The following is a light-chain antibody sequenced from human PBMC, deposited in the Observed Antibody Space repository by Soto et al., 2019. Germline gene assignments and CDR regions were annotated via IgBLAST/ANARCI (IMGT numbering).Light chain of an antibody. CDR1: QSVSSSY. CDR3: QQYGRSPPFT. CDR2: GAS. Sequence: ELVLTQSPGTLSLSPGERATLSCRASQSVSSSYLAWYQQKPGQAPRLLIYGASNRATGIPDRFSGSWSGTDFTLTISRLDPEDFAVYFCQQYGRSPPFTFGQGTKVEIK. J-gene: IGKJ2*01. V-gene: IGKV3-20*01.